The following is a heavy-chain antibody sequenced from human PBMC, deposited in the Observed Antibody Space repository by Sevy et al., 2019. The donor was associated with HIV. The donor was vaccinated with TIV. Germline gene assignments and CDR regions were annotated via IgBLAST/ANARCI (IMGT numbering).Heavy chain of an antibody. D-gene: IGHD4-17*01. CDR3: ARDPRIFGDYLLTYFDY. V-gene: IGHV3-33*01. CDR2: IWYDGNNQ. CDR1: GFAFSDYG. J-gene: IGHJ4*02. Sequence: GGSLRLSCVASGFAFSDYGMHWVRQAPGKGLEWVAVIWYDGNNQHYADSVRGRFTISRDNSKNTLYLQLSSPRAEDTAVYYCARDPRIFGDYLLTYFDYWGQGVLVTVSS.